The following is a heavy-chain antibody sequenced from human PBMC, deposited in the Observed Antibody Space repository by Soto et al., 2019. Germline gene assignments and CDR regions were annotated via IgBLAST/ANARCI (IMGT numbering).Heavy chain of an antibody. D-gene: IGHD6-19*01. CDR1: GGSFSGYY. J-gene: IGHJ6*02. Sequence: SETLSLTCAVYGGSFSGYYWSWIRQPPGKGLEWIGEINHSGSTNYNPSLKSRVTISVDTSKNQFSLKLSSVTAADTAVYYCARFQGIAVAGLARYYYGMDVWGQGTTVTGSS. CDR3: ARFQGIAVAGLARYYYGMDV. V-gene: IGHV4-34*01. CDR2: INHSGST.